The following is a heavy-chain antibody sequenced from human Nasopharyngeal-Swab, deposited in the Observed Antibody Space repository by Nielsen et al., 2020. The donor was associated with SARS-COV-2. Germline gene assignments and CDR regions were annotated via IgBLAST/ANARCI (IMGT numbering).Heavy chain of an antibody. V-gene: IGHV3-64*01. CDR3: ARALGGHPDS. D-gene: IGHD2-15*01. CDR1: GFNLRSYA. J-gene: IGHJ5*01. CDR2: ISGGGGTT. Sequence: GESLKISCAASGFNLRSYAMNWVRQAPGKGPEYVSVISGGGGTTFYANSVKGRFTISRDNSKNTLYLQMGSLRAEDTAVYYCARALGGHPDSWGQGTLVTIAS.